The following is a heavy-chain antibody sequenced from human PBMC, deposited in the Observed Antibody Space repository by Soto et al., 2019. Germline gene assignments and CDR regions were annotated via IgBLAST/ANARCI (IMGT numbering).Heavy chain of an antibody. J-gene: IGHJ6*02. D-gene: IGHD4-17*01. CDR1: GGSISSGGYS. CDR2: IYDSGTT. Sequence: SETLYLTCAVSGGSISSGGYSWTWIRQPPGKGLEWIGYIYDSGTTYYNPALKSRVTISVERSKNQFSLKLSSVTAADTAVYFCARAHYGDYGYGMDVWGQGTTVTVSS. V-gene: IGHV4-30-2*01. CDR3: ARAHYGDYGYGMDV.